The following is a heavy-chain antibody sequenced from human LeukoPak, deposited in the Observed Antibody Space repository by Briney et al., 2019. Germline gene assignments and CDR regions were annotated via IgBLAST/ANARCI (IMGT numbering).Heavy chain of an antibody. D-gene: IGHD3-9*01. CDR1: GGSFSGYY. CDR3: ARTVRYFDWLTHLDY. V-gene: IGHV4-34*01. CDR2: INHSGST. J-gene: IGHJ4*02. Sequence: KPSETLSLTCAVYGGSFSGYYWSWIRQPPGKGLEWIGEINHSGSTNYNPSLKSRVNISVDTSKNQFSLKLSSVTAADTAVYYCARTVRYFDWLTHLDYWGQGTLVTVSS.